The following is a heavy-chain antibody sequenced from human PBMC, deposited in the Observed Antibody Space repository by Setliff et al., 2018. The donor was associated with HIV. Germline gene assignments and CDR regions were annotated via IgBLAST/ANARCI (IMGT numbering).Heavy chain of an antibody. V-gene: IGHV4-39*01. CDR3: ARVSKTYWYSIPRDYYHHMDV. CDR2: IYFSGTP. D-gene: IGHD2-8*02. J-gene: IGHJ6*03. Sequence: SETLSLTCTVSGGSINSRSYYWAWIRQPPGKGLEWVASIYFSGTPYYNPSLKNRVTISVDTSKNQFSLKLSSVSAADTAVYYCARVSKTYWYSIPRDYYHHMDVWGKGTTVTVSS. CDR1: GGSINSRSYY.